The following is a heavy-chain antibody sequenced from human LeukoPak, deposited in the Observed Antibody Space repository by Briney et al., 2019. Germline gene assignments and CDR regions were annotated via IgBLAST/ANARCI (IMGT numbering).Heavy chain of an antibody. V-gene: IGHV3-7*01. CDR2: IKQDGSEK. CDR3: ARYCGGDCYGMDV. Sequence: GGSLRLSCTASEFTFSSYWMSWVRQAPGKGLEWVANIKQDGSEKDYVDSVKGRFTVSRDNAKNSLYLQMNSLRAEDTAVYYCARYCGGDCYGMDVWGQGTTVTVSS. J-gene: IGHJ6*02. CDR1: EFTFSSYW. D-gene: IGHD2-21*01.